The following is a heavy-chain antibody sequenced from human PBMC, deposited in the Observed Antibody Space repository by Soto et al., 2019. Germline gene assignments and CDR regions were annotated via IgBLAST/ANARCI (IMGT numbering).Heavy chain of an antibody. CDR2: ISSSSSTI. V-gene: IGHV3-48*01. CDR1: GFTFSSYI. D-gene: IGHD1-1*01. Sequence: PGGSLRLSCAASGFTFSSYIMKWVRQAPGKGLEWVSYISSSSSTIYYADSVKGRFTISRDNPKNTLYLQMNSLRAEDTAVYYCAKPPRAGRYFQHWGQGTLVTVSS. CDR3: AKPPRAGRYFQH. J-gene: IGHJ1*01.